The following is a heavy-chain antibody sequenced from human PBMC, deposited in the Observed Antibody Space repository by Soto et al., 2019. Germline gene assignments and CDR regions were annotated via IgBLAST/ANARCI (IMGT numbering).Heavy chain of an antibody. CDR2: IYYSGST. J-gene: IGHJ6*02. D-gene: IGHD6-13*01. CDR1: GGSISSSSYY. V-gene: IGHV4-39*01. CDR3: ARGEQQLVQGVYYGMDV. Sequence: QLQLQESGPGLVKPSETLSLTCTVSGGSISSSSYYWGWIRQPPGKGLEWIGSIYYSGSTYYNPSLKSRVTISVDTSKNQFSLKLSSVTAADTAVYYCARGEQQLVQGVYYGMDVWGQGTTVTVSS.